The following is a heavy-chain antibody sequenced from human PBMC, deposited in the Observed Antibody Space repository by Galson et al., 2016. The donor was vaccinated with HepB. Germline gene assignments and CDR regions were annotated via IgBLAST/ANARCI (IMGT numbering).Heavy chain of an antibody. Sequence: SVKVSCKVSGYTLSELSMHWVRQAPGKGLEWMGRSDPEDGETIYAQNFQGRVTMTEDTSTDSAYMELSSLRSEDTAMYYCAIEHSSGWDLDHWGQGTLVTVSS. CDR1: GYTLSELS. V-gene: IGHV1-24*01. J-gene: IGHJ4*02. CDR3: AIEHSSGWDLDH. CDR2: SDPEDGET. D-gene: IGHD6-19*01.